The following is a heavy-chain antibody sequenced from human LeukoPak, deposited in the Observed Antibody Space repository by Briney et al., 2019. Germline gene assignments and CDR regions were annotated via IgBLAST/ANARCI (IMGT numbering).Heavy chain of an antibody. V-gene: IGHV3-21*01. CDR3: AGDRGGSGSYYINAFDI. Sequence: PGGSLRLSCAASGFTFSSYSMTWVRQAPGKGREWGSSISSSSSYIYYADSVKGRFTISRDNAKNSLYLQMNSLRAEDTAVYYCAGDRGGSGSYYINAFDIWGQGTMVTVSS. CDR2: ISSSSSYI. J-gene: IGHJ3*02. CDR1: GFTFSSYS. D-gene: IGHD1-26*01.